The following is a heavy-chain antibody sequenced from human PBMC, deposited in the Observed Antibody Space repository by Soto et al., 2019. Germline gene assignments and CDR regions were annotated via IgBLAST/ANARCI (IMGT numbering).Heavy chain of an antibody. Sequence: LRLSCAASGFTFSSYAMSWVRQAPGKGLEWVSGISGSGLSTNYADSVKGRFTISRDNSKNTLYLQMNSLRAEDTAVYYCAKMTTRRFDYWGQGTLVTVSS. V-gene: IGHV3-23*01. CDR3: AKMTTRRFDY. CDR1: GFTFSSYA. CDR2: ISGSGLST. D-gene: IGHD4-17*01. J-gene: IGHJ4*02.